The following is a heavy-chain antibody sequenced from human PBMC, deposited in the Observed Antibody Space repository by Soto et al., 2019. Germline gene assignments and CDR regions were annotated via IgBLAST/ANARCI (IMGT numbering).Heavy chain of an antibody. J-gene: IGHJ5*02. CDR3: AREGSGSYSGWFDP. D-gene: IGHD1-26*01. Sequence: GASVKVSCKASGYTFTSYGISRVRQAPGQGLEWMGWISAYNGNTNYAQKLQGRVTMTTDTSTSTAYMELRNLRSDDTAVYYCAREGSGSYSGWFDPWGQGTLVTVSS. CDR2: ISAYNGNT. CDR1: GYTFTSYG. V-gene: IGHV1-18*01.